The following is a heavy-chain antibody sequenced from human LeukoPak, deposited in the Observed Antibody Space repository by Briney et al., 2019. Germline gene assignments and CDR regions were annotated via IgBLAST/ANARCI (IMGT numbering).Heavy chain of an antibody. J-gene: IGHJ3*02. V-gene: IGHV1-18*04. CDR1: GYTFTSYY. CDR3: ARASGSYYLYGAFDI. CDR2: ISAYNGYT. D-gene: IGHD1-26*01. Sequence: ASVKVSCKASGYTFTSYYMHWVRQAPGQGLEWMGWISAYNGYTNYAQKLQGRVTMTTDTSTSTAYMELRSLRSDDTAVYYCARASGSYYLYGAFDIWGQGTMVTVSS.